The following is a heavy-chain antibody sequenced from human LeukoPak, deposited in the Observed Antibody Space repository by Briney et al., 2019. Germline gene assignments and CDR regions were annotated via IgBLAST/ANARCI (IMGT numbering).Heavy chain of an antibody. CDR2: IYGGGST. Sequence: PGGSLRLSCAASGFTVSSSYMSWVRQAPGKGLEWVSLIYGGGSTYYAASVKGRFTISRDNSKNTLYLQMNSLRPEDTAVYYCAKGYNYAYEYWGQGTLVTVSP. V-gene: IGHV3-53*01. CDR3: AKGYNYAYEY. J-gene: IGHJ4*02. CDR1: GFTVSSSY. D-gene: IGHD5-18*01.